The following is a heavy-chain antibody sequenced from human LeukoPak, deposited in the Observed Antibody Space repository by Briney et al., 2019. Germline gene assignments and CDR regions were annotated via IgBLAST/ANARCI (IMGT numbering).Heavy chain of an antibody. V-gene: IGHV3-64*01. J-gene: IGHJ4*02. CDR3: ARDGGVPTHFDY. D-gene: IGHD3-16*01. CDR1: GFTFSSYA. CDR2: ISSNGGST. Sequence: GGSLRLSCAASGFTFSSYAMHWVRQAPGKGLEYVSAISSNGGSTYYANSVKGRFTISRDNSKNTLYLQMGSLRAEDMAVYYCARDGGVPTHFDYWGQGTLATVSS.